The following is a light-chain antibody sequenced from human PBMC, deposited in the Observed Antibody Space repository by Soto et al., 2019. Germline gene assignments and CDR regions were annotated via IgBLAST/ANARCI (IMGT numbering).Light chain of an antibody. CDR2: EVV. V-gene: IGLV2-8*01. Sequence: QSALTQPPSASGSPGQSVTISCTGTKNDIGVYDFVSWYQHHPGKAPRLIIYEVVQRPSGVPYRFSGSKSGNTASLTVSGLQDADEADYFCKSYAGSNTYVFGSGTKLTVL. CDR3: KSYAGSNTYV. CDR1: KNDIGVYDF. J-gene: IGLJ1*01.